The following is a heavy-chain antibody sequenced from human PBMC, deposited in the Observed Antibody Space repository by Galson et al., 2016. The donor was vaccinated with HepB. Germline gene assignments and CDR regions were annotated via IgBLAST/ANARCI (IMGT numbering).Heavy chain of an antibody. CDR1: GGSFSGYY. CDR2: IDHRRYT. CDR3: ARGVLSASGSGFDY. D-gene: IGHD5-12*01. Sequence: SETLSLTCAVYGGSFSGYYWSWIRQPPGQGLEWIGEIDHRRYTNYNPSLKSRVSISVGTSKTHFSLKLTSVTAADTAGYYCARGVLSASGSGFDYWGQGTLVTVSS. V-gene: IGHV4-34*01. J-gene: IGHJ4*02.